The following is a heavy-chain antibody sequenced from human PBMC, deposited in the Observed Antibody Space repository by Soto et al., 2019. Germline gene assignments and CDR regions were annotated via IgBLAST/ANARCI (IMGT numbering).Heavy chain of an antibody. D-gene: IGHD5-12*01. J-gene: IGHJ4*02. V-gene: IGHV3-7*01. CDR1: GLTFSSKW. Sequence: GGSLRLSCVASGLTFSSKWLTWVRQSPGKGLEWVANIKEDGSETYYVDSVKGRFTISRDNAKDSLFLQMSSLRVDDSAVYYCARAARSGINGYALDYWGQGTPVTVSS. CDR3: ARAARSGINGYALDY. CDR2: IKEDGSET.